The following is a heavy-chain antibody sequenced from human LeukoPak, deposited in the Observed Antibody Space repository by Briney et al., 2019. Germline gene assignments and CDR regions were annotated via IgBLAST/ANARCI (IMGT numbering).Heavy chain of an antibody. CDR2: IKSKTDGGTT. D-gene: IGHD3-3*01. J-gene: IGHJ4*02. Sequence: GGSLRLSCAASGFTFSNAWMSWVRQVPGRGLEWVGRIKSKTDGGTTDYAAPVKGRFTISRDDSKNTLYLQMNSLKTEDTAVYCCTTDRADHYDFWSGYYKGADKRIDYWGQGTLVTVSS. V-gene: IGHV3-15*01. CDR1: GFTFSNAW. CDR3: TTDRADHYDFWSGYYKGADKRIDY.